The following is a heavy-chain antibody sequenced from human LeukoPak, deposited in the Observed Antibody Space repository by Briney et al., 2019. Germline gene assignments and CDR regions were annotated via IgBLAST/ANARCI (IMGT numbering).Heavy chain of an antibody. D-gene: IGHD3-10*01. Sequence: PGGCLRLSCAASGFTFSSVSMSWVRQAPGKGREWVSAVTASAGNTYYEDSVKGGFTISRDDYKSTLYLQVNSLRAEDTGVYYCAKGDYYGSGSIFKHGMDVWGQGTTVTVSS. CDR2: VTASAGNT. V-gene: IGHV3-23*01. J-gene: IGHJ6*02. CDR3: AKGDYYGSGSIFKHGMDV. CDR1: GFTFSSVS.